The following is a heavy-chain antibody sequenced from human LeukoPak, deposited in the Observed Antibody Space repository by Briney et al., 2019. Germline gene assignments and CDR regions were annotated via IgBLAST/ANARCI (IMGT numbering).Heavy chain of an antibody. CDR3: AREDTYYYDSSGYAVY. J-gene: IGHJ4*02. CDR2: ISSSGSTI. V-gene: IGHV3-48*03. Sequence: AGSLRLSCAASGFTFSSYETTWVRQAPGKGLEWVSYISSSGSTIYYADSVKGRFTISRDNAKNSLYLQMNSLRAEDTAVYYCAREDTYYYDSSGYAVYWGRGTLVTASS. CDR1: GFTFSSYE. D-gene: IGHD3-22*01.